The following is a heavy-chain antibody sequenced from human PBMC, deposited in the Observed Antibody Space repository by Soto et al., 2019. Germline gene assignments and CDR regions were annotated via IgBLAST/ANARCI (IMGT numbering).Heavy chain of an antibody. CDR3: ARGGTPIDS. CDR2: ISAYNGNA. J-gene: IGHJ4*02. Sequence: QVQLVQSGAEVKKPGASVKVSCKASGYTFTNFGISWVRQAPGQGLEWMGWISAYNGNANYAQNFQGRVTTTTDTATSTVCMGLRSVRSDDTDVYYCARGGTPIDSWGQGTLVAVSS. D-gene: IGHD3-16*01. V-gene: IGHV1-18*01. CDR1: GYTFTNFG.